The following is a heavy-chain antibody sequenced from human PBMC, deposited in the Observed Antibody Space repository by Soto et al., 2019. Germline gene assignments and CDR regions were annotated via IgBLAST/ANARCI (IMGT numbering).Heavy chain of an antibody. Sequence: QMQLQESGPGLVKPSETLSLTCAVSSASISSEQWWSWVRQPPGKGLEWIGEIHHSGNTNSNPSLKSLVTMSVDKSKNQFSLNLNSLTAADTAVYYCARSFGWYAIDQWSQGTLVTVSS. CDR3: ARSFGWYAIDQ. V-gene: IGHV4-4*02. CDR2: IHHSGNT. D-gene: IGHD6-19*01. J-gene: IGHJ4*02. CDR1: SASISSEQW.